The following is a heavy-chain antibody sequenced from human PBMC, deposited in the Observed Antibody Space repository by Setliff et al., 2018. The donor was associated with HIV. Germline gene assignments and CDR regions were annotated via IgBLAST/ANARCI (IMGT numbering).Heavy chain of an antibody. Sequence: LRLSCAASGFTFSGYWMSWVRQAPGKGLDWVSYTSSSGATIYYADSVKGRFTIYRDNTKNSLYLQMNILRTEDTAVYYCARVLRGAAGCLDYWGQGTLVTVSS. J-gene: IGHJ4*02. CDR1: GFTFSGYW. D-gene: IGHD6-13*01. CDR2: TSSSGATI. V-gene: IGHV3-48*04. CDR3: ARVLRGAAGCLDY.